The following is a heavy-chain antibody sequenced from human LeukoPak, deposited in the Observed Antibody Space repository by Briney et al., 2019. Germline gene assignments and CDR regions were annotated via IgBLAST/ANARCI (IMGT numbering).Heavy chain of an antibody. CDR3: ARGGGSGSTYYYYYYGMDV. V-gene: IGHV1-69*04. D-gene: IGHD3-10*01. J-gene: IGHJ6*01. Sequence: GASVKVSCKASGGTFSSYAISWVRQAPGQGLEWMGRIIPILGIANYAQKFQGRVTITADKSTSTAYMELSSLRSEDTAVYYCARGGGSGSTYYYYYYGMDVWGQGTTVTVSS. CDR1: GGTFSSYA. CDR2: IIPILGIA.